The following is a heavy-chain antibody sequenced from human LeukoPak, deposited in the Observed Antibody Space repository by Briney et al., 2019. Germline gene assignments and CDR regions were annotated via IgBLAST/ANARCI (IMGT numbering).Heavy chain of an antibody. Sequence: GASVKVSCKASGYTFTGYYMHWVRQAPGQGLEWMGWINPTSGGTNYAQKFQGRVTMTRDTSTSTVYMELSSLRSEDTAVYYCARGDKYYYDSSRFHFDYWGQGTLVTVSS. D-gene: IGHD3-22*01. CDR1: GYTFTGYY. CDR3: ARGDKYYYDSSRFHFDY. J-gene: IGHJ4*02. V-gene: IGHV1-2*02. CDR2: INPTSGGT.